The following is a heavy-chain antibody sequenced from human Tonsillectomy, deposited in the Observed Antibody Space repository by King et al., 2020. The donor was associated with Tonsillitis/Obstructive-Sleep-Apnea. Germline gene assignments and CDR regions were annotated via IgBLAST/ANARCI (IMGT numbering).Heavy chain of an antibody. CDR2: ITSKTDGGTT. Sequence: DVQLVESGGGLVKPGGSLRLSCAASGFTFSNAWMSWVRQAPGKGLEWVGRITSKTDGGTTDYAAPVKGRFTISRDDSKNTLYLQMNSLKTEDTAVYYCTTYDFWSGYSYYFDYWGQGTLVTVSS. CDR3: TTYDFWSGYSYYFDY. CDR1: GFTFSNAW. J-gene: IGHJ4*02. V-gene: IGHV3-15*01. D-gene: IGHD3-3*01.